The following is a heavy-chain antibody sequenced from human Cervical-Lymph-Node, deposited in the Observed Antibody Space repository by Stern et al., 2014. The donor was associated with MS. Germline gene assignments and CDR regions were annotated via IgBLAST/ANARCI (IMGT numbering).Heavy chain of an antibody. CDR3: ARGYSYGYGIDY. CDR1: GYIFRAYG. J-gene: IGHJ4*02. CDR2: ISAYNGDT. D-gene: IGHD5-18*01. Sequence: QVQLVQSGAEVKKPGASVKVSCKASGYIFRAYGINWVRQVPGQGLEWMGWISAYNGDTNFTQNFQGRVTMTTDTSTKTVYMELRNLTFDDTAVYFCARGYSYGYGIDYWGRGSLITVSS. V-gene: IGHV1-18*01.